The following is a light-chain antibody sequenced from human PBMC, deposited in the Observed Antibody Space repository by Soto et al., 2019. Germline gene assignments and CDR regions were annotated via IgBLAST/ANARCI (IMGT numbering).Light chain of an antibody. CDR2: AAS. J-gene: IGKJ2*01. CDR1: QDIRSW. V-gene: IGKV1-12*02. CDR3: RHANSFPST. Sequence: DIQMTQSPSSVSASVGYRVTITCRASQDIRSWLALYQPKPGKAPKLVIFAASSLQSWVPSRFSGRGSVTDFNLNISVLQPEAFANYYCRHANSFPSTFGQGTKLEIK.